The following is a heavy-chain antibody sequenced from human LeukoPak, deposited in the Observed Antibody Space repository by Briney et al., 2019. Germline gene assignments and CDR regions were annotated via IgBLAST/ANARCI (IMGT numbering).Heavy chain of an antibody. Sequence: SETLSLTCSVSGFSITSNHFYWGWIRQPPGKGLEWIGSIHYSGNTYYNPSLKSRVTISVDTSKNQFSLKLSSVTAADTAVYYCARPSAISLNSDRPWVYWGQGTLVTVSS. J-gene: IGHJ4*02. V-gene: IGHV4-39*01. CDR3: ARPSAISLNSDRPWVY. D-gene: IGHD3-16*02. CDR1: GFSITSNHFY. CDR2: IHYSGNT.